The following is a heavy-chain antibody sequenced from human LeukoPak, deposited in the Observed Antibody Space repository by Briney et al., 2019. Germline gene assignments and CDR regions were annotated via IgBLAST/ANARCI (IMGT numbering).Heavy chain of an antibody. J-gene: IGHJ4*02. CDR2: IYYSGST. D-gene: IGHD5-18*01. Sequence: PSETLSLTCSVSGYSISSGFYWGWIRQPPGKGLEWIGSIYYSGSTYYNPSLKSRAIITFDTSKNQFSLKLTSVTVADTAVYYCARDPRYRYSRKRAHFDSWGQGTLVTVSS. CDR1: GYSISSGFY. CDR3: ARDPRYRYSRKRAHFDS. V-gene: IGHV4-38-2*02.